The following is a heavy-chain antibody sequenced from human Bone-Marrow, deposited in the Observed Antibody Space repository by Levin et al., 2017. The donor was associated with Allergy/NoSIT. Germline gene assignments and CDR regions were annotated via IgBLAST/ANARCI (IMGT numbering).Heavy chain of an antibody. CDR3: AKGPYYDFWSGYYTGHYYYGMDV. V-gene: IGHV1-69*13. CDR1: GGTFSSYA. CDR2: IIPIFGTA. Sequence: ASVKVSCKASGGTFSSYAISWVRQAPGQGLEWMGGIIPIFGTANYAQKFQGRVTITADESTSTAYMELSSLRSEDTAVYYCAKGPYYDFWSGYYTGHYYYGMDVWGQGTTVTVSS. D-gene: IGHD3-3*01. J-gene: IGHJ6*02.